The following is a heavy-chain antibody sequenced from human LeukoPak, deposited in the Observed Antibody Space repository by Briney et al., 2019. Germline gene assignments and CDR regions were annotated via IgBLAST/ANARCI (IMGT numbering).Heavy chain of an antibody. J-gene: IGHJ4*02. D-gene: IGHD1-1*01. CDR1: GFTVSRNY. CDR3: ATGGNSFFDH. Sequence: PGGSLRLSCAASGFTVSRNYMTWIRQAPGKGLEWVSVIYGGGTTLYANSVKGRFTISRDSSKNTLSLQMNSLRVEDTAVYYCATGGNSFFDHWGQGTLVAVSS. V-gene: IGHV3-66*02. CDR2: IYGGGTT.